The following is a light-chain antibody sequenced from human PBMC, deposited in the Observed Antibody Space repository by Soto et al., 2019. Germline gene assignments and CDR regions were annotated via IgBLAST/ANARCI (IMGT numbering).Light chain of an antibody. V-gene: IGKV3-20*01. CDR2: GAS. CDR3: QQRRA. J-gene: IGKJ1*01. CDR1: QSVSSSY. Sequence: EIVLTQSPGTLSLSPGERATLSCRASQSVSSSYLAWCQQKPGQAPRLLIYGASSRATGIPDRFSGSGSGTDFTLTISRLEPEDFAVYYCQQRRAFGQGTKVEIK.